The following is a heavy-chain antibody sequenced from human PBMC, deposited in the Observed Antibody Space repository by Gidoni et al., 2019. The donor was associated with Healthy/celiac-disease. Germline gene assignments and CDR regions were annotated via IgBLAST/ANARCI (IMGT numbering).Heavy chain of an antibody. D-gene: IGHD4-17*01. J-gene: IGHJ6*02. Sequence: QVQLVESGGGVVQPGRSLSLSCAASGFTFSSYGMHWVRQAPGKGLEWVAVISYDGSTKYYADSVKGRFTISRDNSKNTLYLQMNSLRAEDTAVYYCAKDYGGIRYYYYGMDVWGQGTTVTVSS. CDR2: ISYDGSTK. V-gene: IGHV3-30*18. CDR3: AKDYGGIRYYYYGMDV. CDR1: GFTFSSYG.